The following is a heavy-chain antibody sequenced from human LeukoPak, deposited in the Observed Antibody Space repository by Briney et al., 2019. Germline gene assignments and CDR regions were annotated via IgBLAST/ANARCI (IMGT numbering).Heavy chain of an antibody. CDR2: INPSGGST. Sequence: ASVKVSCKASGYTFTSYYMHWVRQAPGQGLEWMGIINPSGGSTTYAQKFQGRVTMTRDTSTNTAYLELSSLTSDDTAVYFCARQGSNSSGWYPVDDWGQGTLVTVSS. V-gene: IGHV1-46*01. J-gene: IGHJ4*02. CDR3: ARQGSNSSGWYPVDD. CDR1: GYTFTSYY. D-gene: IGHD6-19*01.